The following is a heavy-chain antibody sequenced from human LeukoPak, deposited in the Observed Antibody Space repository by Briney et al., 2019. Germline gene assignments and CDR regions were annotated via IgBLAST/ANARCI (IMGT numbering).Heavy chain of an antibody. J-gene: IGHJ4*02. V-gene: IGHV3-30*03. CDR3: ARTGVSGSYYGY. Sequence: GGSLRLSCAASGFTFSSYGMHWVRQAPGKGLEWVAVISYDGSNKYYADSVKGRFTISRDNSKNTLYLQMNSLRAEDTAVYYCARTGVSGSYYGYWGQGTLVTVSS. CDR2: ISYDGSNK. D-gene: IGHD1-26*01. CDR1: GFTFSSYG.